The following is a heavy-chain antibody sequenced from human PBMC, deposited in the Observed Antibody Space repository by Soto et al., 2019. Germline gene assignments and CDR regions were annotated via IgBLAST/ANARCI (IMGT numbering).Heavy chain of an antibody. CDR2: ISYDGSNK. V-gene: IGHV3-30*18. CDR1: GFTFSSYG. J-gene: IGHJ3*02. D-gene: IGHD4-17*01. Sequence: QVQLVESGGGVVQPGRSLRLSCAASGFTFSSYGMHWVRQAPGKGLEWVAVISYDGSNKYYADSVKGRFTISRDNSKNTLYLQMNSLRAEDTAVYYCAKDLPLPTTVTTFGAFDIWGQGTMVTVSS. CDR3: AKDLPLPTTVTTFGAFDI.